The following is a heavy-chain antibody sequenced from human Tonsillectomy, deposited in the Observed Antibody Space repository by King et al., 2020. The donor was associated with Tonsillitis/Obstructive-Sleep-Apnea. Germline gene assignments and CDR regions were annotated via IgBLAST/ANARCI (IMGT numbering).Heavy chain of an antibody. D-gene: IGHD3-22*01. CDR2: IWYDGSNK. Sequence: VQLVESAGGVVQPGRSLRLSCAASGFTFSNYGMHWVRQAPGKGLEWVAVIWYDGSNKYYADSVKGRFTISRDNSKNTLYLQMNSLRAEDTAVYYCARADSSGPFSYYYDAMDVWGQGTTVTVSS. CDR3: ARADSSGPFSYYYDAMDV. CDR1: GFTFSNYG. J-gene: IGHJ6*02. V-gene: IGHV3-33*01.